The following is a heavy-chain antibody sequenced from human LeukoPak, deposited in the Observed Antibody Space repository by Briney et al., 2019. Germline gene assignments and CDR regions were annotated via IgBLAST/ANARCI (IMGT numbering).Heavy chain of an antibody. CDR2: INPNSGGT. D-gene: IGHD5-18*01. Sequence: GASVKVSCKASGYTFTGYYMHWVRQAPGQGLEWMGWINPNSGGTNYAQKFQGWVTMTRDTSISTAYMELSRLRSDDTAVYYCARDRGYSYAYFDYWGQGTLGTVSS. CDR3: ARDRGYSYAYFDY. J-gene: IGHJ4*02. CDR1: GYTFTGYY. V-gene: IGHV1-2*04.